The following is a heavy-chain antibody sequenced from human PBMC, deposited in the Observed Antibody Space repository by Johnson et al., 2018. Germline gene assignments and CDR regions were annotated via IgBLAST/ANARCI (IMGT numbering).Heavy chain of an antibody. CDR1: GFTLSTYG. CDR3: ARGGYSGNWYGMDV. V-gene: IGHV3-21*01. J-gene: IGHJ6*02. Sequence: VQLVESGGGVVQPGRSLRLSCAASGFTLSTYGMHWVRQAPGKGLEWVSSISVGSDTIKYADSVKGRFTISRDNAKNSLYLQMNSLTAEDTGVYDCARGGYSGNWYGMDVWGQGTTVTVSS. CDR2: ISVGSDTI. D-gene: IGHD1-26*01.